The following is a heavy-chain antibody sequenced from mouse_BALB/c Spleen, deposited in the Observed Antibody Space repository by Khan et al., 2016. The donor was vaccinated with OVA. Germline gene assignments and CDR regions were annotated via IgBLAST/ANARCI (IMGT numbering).Heavy chain of an antibody. D-gene: IGHD1-1*01. Sequence: EVELVESGGGLVQPGGSRKLSCAASGFTFSSYGMHWVHQAPEKGLEWIAYISGDSNTIYYADTVKGRFTISRDNPKNTLFLQMTSLMSEDTARYYCATSYFYGYYFDYWGPGTPLTVSS. CDR3: ATSYFYGYYFDY. J-gene: IGHJ2*01. V-gene: IGHV5-17*02. CDR2: ISGDSNTI. CDR1: GFTFSSYG.